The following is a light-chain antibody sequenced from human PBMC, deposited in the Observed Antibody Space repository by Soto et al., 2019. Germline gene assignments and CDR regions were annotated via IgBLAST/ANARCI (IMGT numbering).Light chain of an antibody. CDR1: RSLLDSNGYNN. CDR3: MQRLQNPLT. Sequence: DIVMTQSPLSLPVTPGEPASISCRSIRSLLDSNGYNNLDWYLQRPGQSPQLLTYVGSNRASGVTDRFSGSGSGPDFTLEISSVEAEDVGVYYSMQRLQNPLTFGGGTKVEIK. CDR2: VGS. V-gene: IGKV2-28*01. J-gene: IGKJ4*01.